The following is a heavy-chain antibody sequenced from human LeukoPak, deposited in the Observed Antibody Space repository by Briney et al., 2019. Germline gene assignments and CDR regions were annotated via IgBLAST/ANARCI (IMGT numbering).Heavy chain of an antibody. Sequence: GRSLRLSCAASGFTFDDYAMHWVRQAPGKGLEWVSGISWNSGSIGYADSVKGRFTISRDNAKNSLYLQMNSLRAEDTALYYCATLNAVAGDYFDYWGQGTLVTVSS. CDR2: ISWNSGSI. J-gene: IGHJ4*02. CDR3: ATLNAVAGDYFDY. CDR1: GFTFDDYA. V-gene: IGHV3-9*01. D-gene: IGHD6-19*01.